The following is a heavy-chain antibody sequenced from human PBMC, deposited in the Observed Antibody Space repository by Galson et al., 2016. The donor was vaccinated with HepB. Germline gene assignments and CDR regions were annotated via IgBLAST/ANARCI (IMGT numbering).Heavy chain of an antibody. D-gene: IGHD3-22*01. V-gene: IGHV3-74*03. CDR1: GFTFSRYG. J-gene: IGHJ4*01. Sequence: SLRLSCAASGFTFSRYGMHWVRQAPGKGLVWVSRINPDGTSTAYADFVKGRVTISRDNDKNTVHLQLRSLRVEDTALYYCARARYSDSSGYNWGHGTLVTVSS. CDR3: ARARYSDSSGYN. CDR2: INPDGTST.